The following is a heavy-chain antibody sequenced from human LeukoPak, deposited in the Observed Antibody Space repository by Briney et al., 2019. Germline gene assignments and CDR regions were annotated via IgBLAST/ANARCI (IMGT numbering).Heavy chain of an antibody. CDR2: ISSSSSYI. CDR3: ARLGANDYDSSGYYYN. J-gene: IGHJ4*02. V-gene: IGHV3-21*01. D-gene: IGHD3-22*01. CDR1: GLTFSSYS. Sequence: GGSLRLSCAASGLTFSSYSMNWVRQAPGKGLEWVSSISSSSSYIYYADSVKGRFTISRDNAKNSLYLQMNSLRAEDTAVYYCARLGANDYDSSGYYYNWGQGTLVTVSS.